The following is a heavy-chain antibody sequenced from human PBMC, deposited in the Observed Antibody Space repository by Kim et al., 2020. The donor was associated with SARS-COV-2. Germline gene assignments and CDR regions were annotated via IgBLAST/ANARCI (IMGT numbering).Heavy chain of an antibody. CDR3: AKDPAVAGYWYFDL. CDR1: GFTFGDSA. V-gene: IGHV3-9*01. D-gene: IGHD6-19*01. J-gene: IGHJ2*01. CDR2: ISWNSGSI. Sequence: GGSLRLSCAASGFTFGDSAMHWVRQAPGKGLEWVSGISWNSGSIGYADSVKGRFTISRDNAKNSLYLQMNSLRAEDTALYYCAKDPAVAGYWYFDLWGRGTLVTVSS.